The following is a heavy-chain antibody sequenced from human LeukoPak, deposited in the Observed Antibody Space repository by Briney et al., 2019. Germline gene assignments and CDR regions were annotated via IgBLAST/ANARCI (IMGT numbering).Heavy chain of an antibody. CDR2: IYYSGST. CDR3: ARGRDSDY. CDR1: GGSISSGYYY. Sequence: SSETLSLTCTVSGGSISSGYYYWSWIRQPPGKGLEWIGYIYYSGSTYYNPSLKSRVTISVDTSKNQFSLKLSSVTAADTAVYYCARGRDSDYWGQGTLVTVSS. V-gene: IGHV4-30-4*08. J-gene: IGHJ4*02. D-gene: IGHD3-22*01.